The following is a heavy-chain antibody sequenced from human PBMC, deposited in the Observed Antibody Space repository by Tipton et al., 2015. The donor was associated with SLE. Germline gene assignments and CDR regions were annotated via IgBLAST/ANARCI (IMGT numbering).Heavy chain of an antibody. V-gene: IGHV4-59*06. Sequence: TLSLTCTVSGGPISRYSWNWIRQPAGKGLEWIGYISYSGSTYYNPSLKSRITISVDTSQNQFSLKLSSVTAADTAVYYCARFMISVGFDYWGQGTLVTVSS. CDR3: ARFMISVGFDY. J-gene: IGHJ4*02. D-gene: IGHD3-16*01. CDR2: ISYSGST. CDR1: GGPISRYS.